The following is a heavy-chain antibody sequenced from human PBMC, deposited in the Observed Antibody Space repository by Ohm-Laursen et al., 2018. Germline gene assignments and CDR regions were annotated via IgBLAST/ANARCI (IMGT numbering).Heavy chain of an antibody. J-gene: IGHJ6*02. Sequence: SVKVSCKASGYTFTTYDINWVRQAPGQGLEWMGRIIPILGIANYAQKFQGRVTITADKSTSTAYMELSSLRSEDTAVYYCARAHYDFWSGYARTDYGMDVWGQGTTVTVSS. CDR3: ARAHYDFWSGYARTDYGMDV. D-gene: IGHD3-3*01. CDR1: GYTFTTYD. CDR2: IIPILGIA. V-gene: IGHV1-69*04.